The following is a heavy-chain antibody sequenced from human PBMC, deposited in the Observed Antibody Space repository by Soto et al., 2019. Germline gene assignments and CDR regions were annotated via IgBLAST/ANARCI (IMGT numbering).Heavy chain of an antibody. V-gene: IGHV1-69*13. CDR3: AGPIAAAGTYYYGMDV. Sequence: GASVKVSCKASGGTFSSYAISWVRQAPGQGLEWMGGIIPIFGTANYAQKFQGRVTITADESTSTAYMELSSLRSEDTAVYYCAGPIAAAGTYYYGMDVWGQGTTVTVSS. J-gene: IGHJ6*02. CDR2: IIPIFGTA. D-gene: IGHD6-13*01. CDR1: GGTFSSYA.